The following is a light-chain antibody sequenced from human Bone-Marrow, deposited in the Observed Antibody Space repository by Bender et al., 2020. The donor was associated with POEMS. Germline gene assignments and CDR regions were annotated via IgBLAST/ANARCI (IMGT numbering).Light chain of an antibody. J-gene: IGLJ1*01. CDR3: SSYTAGSKV. Sequence: QSALTQPASVSASPGQSITISCTGTRSDVGGYNYVTWYQQHPDKAPRLIIYDVTNRPSGVSDRFSGSKSGNTASLTISGLQAEDEADYYCSSYTAGSKVFGTGTKVTVV. CDR1: RSDVGGYNY. V-gene: IGLV2-14*03. CDR2: DVT.